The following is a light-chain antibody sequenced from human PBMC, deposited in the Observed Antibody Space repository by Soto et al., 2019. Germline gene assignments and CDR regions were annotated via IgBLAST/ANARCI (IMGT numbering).Light chain of an antibody. CDR1: QRISSW. CDR2: DAS. V-gene: IGKV1-5*01. CDR3: QQYNPFSPWT. J-gene: IGKJ1*01. Sequence: DIQMTQSPSTLSASVGDRVTITCRGSQRISSWLAWYQQKPGKAPKLLIYDASILQSGVPSRFSGSGSGTGFALTISSLQPDDFATYYCQQYNPFSPWTFGQGTKVEIK.